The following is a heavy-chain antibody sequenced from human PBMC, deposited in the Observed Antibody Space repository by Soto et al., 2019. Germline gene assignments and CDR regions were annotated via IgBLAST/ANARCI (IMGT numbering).Heavy chain of an antibody. CDR2: IWYDGSNK. V-gene: IGHV3-33*01. J-gene: IGHJ6*02. CDR1: GFTFSSYG. Sequence: GGSLRLSCAASGFTFSSYGMHWVRQAPGKGLEWVAVIWYDGSNKYYADSVKGRFTISRDNSKNTLYLQMNSLRAEDTAVYYCARDTYDILTGPLYYYYYGMDVWGQGTTVTVSS. D-gene: IGHD3-9*01. CDR3: ARDTYDILTGPLYYYYYGMDV.